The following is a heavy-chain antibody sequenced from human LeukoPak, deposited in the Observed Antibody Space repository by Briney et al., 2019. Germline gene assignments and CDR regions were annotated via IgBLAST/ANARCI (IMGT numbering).Heavy chain of an antibody. CDR3: ASGASAFDY. V-gene: IGHV1-2*02. CDR2: INPNSGGT. Sequence: ASVKVSCKASRYTITDYYMHWVRQAPGQGLEWMGWINPNSGGTNYAQKFQGRVTMTRDTSIRTAYMELSSLRSDDTAMYYCASGASAFDYWGQGTLVTVSS. CDR1: RYTITDYY. J-gene: IGHJ4*02. D-gene: IGHD3-16*01.